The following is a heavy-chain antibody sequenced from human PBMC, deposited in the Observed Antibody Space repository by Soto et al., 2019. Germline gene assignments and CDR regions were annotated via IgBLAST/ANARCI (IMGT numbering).Heavy chain of an antibody. J-gene: IGHJ2*01. D-gene: IGHD6-19*01. CDR1: GFTFSSYG. CDR2: ISYDGSNK. V-gene: IGHV3-30*18. Sequence: QVQLVESGGGVVQPGRSLRLSCAASGFTFSSYGMHWVRQAPGKGLEWVAVISYDGSNKYYADSVKGRFTISRDNSKNTLSMQMNSLRAEDTAVYYCAKGDGWAVASYWYFDLWGRGTLVTVSS. CDR3: AKGDGWAVASYWYFDL.